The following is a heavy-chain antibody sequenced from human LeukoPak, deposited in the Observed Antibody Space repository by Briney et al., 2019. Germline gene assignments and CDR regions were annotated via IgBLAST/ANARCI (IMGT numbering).Heavy chain of an antibody. CDR2: ISDADAAT. D-gene: IGHD3-10*01. V-gene: IGHV3-23*01. CDR1: GFSISRYI. CDR3: AKARAGGSTYEY. Sequence: GGSLTLSCAASGFSISRYIMTWVRQAPGKGLEWVSAISDADAATVYAESVKGRFTISGDNSKNTLYLQMNSLRVDDTAIYYCAKARAGGSTYEYWGQGTLVTVSS. J-gene: IGHJ4*02.